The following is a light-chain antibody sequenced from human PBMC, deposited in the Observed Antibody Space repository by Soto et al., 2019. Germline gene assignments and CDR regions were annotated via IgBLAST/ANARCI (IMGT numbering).Light chain of an antibody. J-gene: IGKJ1*01. Sequence: DIQMTQSPSAMSASVGDRITITCRASQGVSNRLVWFQQKPGKVPKRLIFAATLLQSGVPSRFSGSGSGKEFTLTISGLQAEDFATYYCLQHNSYPWTFGPGTKVDIK. V-gene: IGKV1-17*03. CDR3: LQHNSYPWT. CDR2: AAT. CDR1: QGVSNR.